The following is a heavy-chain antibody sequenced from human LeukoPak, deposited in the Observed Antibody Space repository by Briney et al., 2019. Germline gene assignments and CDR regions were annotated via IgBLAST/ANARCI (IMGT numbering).Heavy chain of an antibody. CDR2: IYYSGST. CDR3: ARTDPYGGNSRSLDY. CDR1: GGSISSYY. V-gene: IGHV4-59*01. J-gene: IGHJ4*02. D-gene: IGHD4-23*01. Sequence: SETLSLTCTVSGGSISSYYWSWLRQPPGKGLEWIGYIYYSGSTNYNPSLKSRVTISVDTSKNQFSLKLSSVTAADTAVYYCARTDPYGGNSRSLDYWGQGTLVTVSS.